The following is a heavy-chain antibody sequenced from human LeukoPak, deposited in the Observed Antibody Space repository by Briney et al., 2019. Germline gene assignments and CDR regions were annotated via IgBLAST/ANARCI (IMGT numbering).Heavy chain of an antibody. CDR3: ARMTTVRYFDY. V-gene: IGHV3-48*01. CDR2: ISSSSSTI. J-gene: IGHJ4*02. Sequence: GGSLRLSCAATGFTFSSYSMNWVRQAPGEGLEWVSYISSSSSTIYYADSVKGRFTISRDNAKNSLYLQMNSLRAEDTAVYYCARMTTVRYFDYWGQGTLVTVSS. CDR1: GFTFSSYS. D-gene: IGHD4-17*01.